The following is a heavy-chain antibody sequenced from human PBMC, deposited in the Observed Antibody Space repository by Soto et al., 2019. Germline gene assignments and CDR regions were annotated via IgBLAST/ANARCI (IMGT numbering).Heavy chain of an antibody. Sequence: SETLSLTCTVSGGSISSSSYYWGWIRQPPGKGLEWIGSIYYSGSTYYNPSLKSRVTISVDTSKNQFSLKLSSVTAADTAVYYCARHEYYDFWSGYYPESWFDPWGQGTLVTVS. V-gene: IGHV4-39*01. J-gene: IGHJ5*02. CDR2: IYYSGST. CDR3: ARHEYYDFWSGYYPESWFDP. CDR1: GGSISSSSYY. D-gene: IGHD3-3*01.